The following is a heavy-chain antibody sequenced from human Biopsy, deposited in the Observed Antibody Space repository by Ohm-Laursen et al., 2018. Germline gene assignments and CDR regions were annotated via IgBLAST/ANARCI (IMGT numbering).Heavy chain of an antibody. CDR3: AKDLGQVTAAIGY. CDR2: ITWNSGSI. Sequence: SLRLSCAASGFILNNYGLSWVRQVPGKGLEWVSGITWNSGSIGYADSVKGRFSIFRDNAKHSLYLQMNSLRAEDTALYYCAKDLGQVTAAIGYWGQGTLATVSS. D-gene: IGHD2-21*02. J-gene: IGHJ4*02. CDR1: GFILNNYG. V-gene: IGHV3-9*01.